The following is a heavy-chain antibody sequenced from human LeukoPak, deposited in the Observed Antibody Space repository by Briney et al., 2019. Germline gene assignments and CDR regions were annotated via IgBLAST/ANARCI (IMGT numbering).Heavy chain of an antibody. CDR3: AKCGNSGCHLIDY. CDR2: ISGRTGGT. D-gene: IGHD5-12*01. V-gene: IGHV3-23*01. CDR1: GFTFTTNA. J-gene: IGHJ4*02. Sequence: PGGSLRLSCAASGFTFTTNAMNWVRQAPGKGLEWVSAISGRTGGTYYADSVKGRFSISRDNSKSTLYLQMDSLRAEDTAVYYCAKCGNSGCHLIDYWGQGTLVTVSS.